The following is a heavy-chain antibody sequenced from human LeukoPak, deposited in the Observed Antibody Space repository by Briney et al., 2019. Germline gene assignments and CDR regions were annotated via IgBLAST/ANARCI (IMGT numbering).Heavy chain of an antibody. Sequence: PGGSLRLSCAASGFTFSSYAMSWVRQAPGKGLEWVANIKQDGSEKYYVDSVKGRFTISRDNAKNSLYLQMNSLRAEDTAVYYCASLASEQWQIYPLPHYYYGMDVWGQGTTVTVSS. D-gene: IGHD6-19*01. CDR2: IKQDGSEK. J-gene: IGHJ6*02. CDR1: GFTFSSYA. CDR3: ASLASEQWQIYPLPHYYYGMDV. V-gene: IGHV3-7*03.